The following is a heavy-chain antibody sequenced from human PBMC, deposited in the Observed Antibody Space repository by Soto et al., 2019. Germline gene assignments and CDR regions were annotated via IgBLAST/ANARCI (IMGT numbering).Heavy chain of an antibody. D-gene: IGHD3-10*01. V-gene: IGHV3-7*05. Sequence: PGGSLRLSCAASGFTFSSYWMTWVRQAPGKGLEWVANIKQGGSEKYYVDSVKGRFTISRDNAKNSLYLQMNSLRAEDTAVYYCARDLGYGSGSPSYYYYGMDVWGQGTTVTVSS. CDR3: ARDLGYGSGSPSYYYYGMDV. J-gene: IGHJ6*02. CDR2: IKQGGSEK. CDR1: GFTFSSYW.